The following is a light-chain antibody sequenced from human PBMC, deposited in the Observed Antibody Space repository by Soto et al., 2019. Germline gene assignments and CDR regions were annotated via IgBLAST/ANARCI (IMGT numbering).Light chain of an antibody. V-gene: IGKV3-20*01. CDR1: QSVSSY. J-gene: IGKJ1*01. Sequence: QCTATVSLSAGERATISCRASQSVSSYLAWYQQKPGQAPRLLIYGASSRATGIPDRFSGSGSGTDFTLTLSRLEPEDSALYYCQQPGSSLWTFAEGTKLDI. CDR3: QQPGSSLWT. CDR2: GAS.